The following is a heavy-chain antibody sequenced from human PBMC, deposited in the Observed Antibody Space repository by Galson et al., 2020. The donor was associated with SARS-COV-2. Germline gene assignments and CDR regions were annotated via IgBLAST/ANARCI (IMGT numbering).Heavy chain of an antibody. Sequence: SETLSLTCTVSGDSISSYYWSWIRQPPGQGLEWIGYIYYSGSTNYNPSLKSRVTISVDTSKNQFSLKLSSVTAADTAVYYCARGGYYYYGMDVWGQGTTVTVSS. CDR1: GDSISSYY. J-gene: IGHJ6*02. CDR2: IYYSGST. CDR3: ARGGYYYYGMDV. V-gene: IGHV4-59*01.